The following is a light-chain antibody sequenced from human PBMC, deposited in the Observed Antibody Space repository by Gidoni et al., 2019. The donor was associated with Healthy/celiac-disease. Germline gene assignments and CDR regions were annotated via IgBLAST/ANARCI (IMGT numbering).Light chain of an antibody. J-gene: IGLJ2*01. CDR1: SSDVGGYNY. CDR2: DVS. CDR3: SSYTSSSTAV. Sequence: QLALTPPASVSGSPGPSITISCTGTSSDVGGYNYVSWYQQQPGKAPKLMMYDVSNRPSGVSNRFSGSKSGNTASLTISGLQAEDEADYYCSSYTSSSTAVFGGGTKLTVL. V-gene: IGLV2-14*01.